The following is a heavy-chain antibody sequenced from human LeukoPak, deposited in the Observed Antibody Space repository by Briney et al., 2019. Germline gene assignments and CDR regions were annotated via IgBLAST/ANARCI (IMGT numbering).Heavy chain of an antibody. CDR1: GYTFTSYH. V-gene: IGHV1-46*01. Sequence: ASVKVSCKASGYTFTSYHMHWVRQAPGQGLEWMGIINPSGGSTSYAQKFQGRVTMTRDTSTSTVYMELSSLRSEDTAVYYCATDSSGWYALDYWGQGTLVTVSS. CDR2: INPSGGST. J-gene: IGHJ4*02. CDR3: ATDSSGWYALDY. D-gene: IGHD6-19*01.